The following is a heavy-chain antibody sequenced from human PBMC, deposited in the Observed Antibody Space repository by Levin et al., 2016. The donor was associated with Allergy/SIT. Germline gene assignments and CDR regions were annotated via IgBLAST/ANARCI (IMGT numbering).Heavy chain of an antibody. CDR1: GGSVTSSDHS. V-gene: IGHV4-39*01. CDR3: ARQGFLWFGESFSHYYYYMDV. J-gene: IGHJ6*03. D-gene: IGHD3-10*01. CDR2: IYYTENT. Sequence: SETLSLTCTVSGGSVTSSDHSWGWIRQPPGNNLEWIGNIYYTENTFYNPSLKSRVTMSVDTSKNQFSLKLSSVTAADTAVYYCARQGFLWFGESFSHYYYYMDVWGKGTTVTVSS.